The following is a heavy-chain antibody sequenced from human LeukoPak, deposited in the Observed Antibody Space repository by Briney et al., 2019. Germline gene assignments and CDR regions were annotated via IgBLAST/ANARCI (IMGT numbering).Heavy chain of an antibody. CDR1: GYTFTSYG. CDR2: ISSYNGNT. CDR3: ARYPFFGDLPWFDP. J-gene: IGHJ5*02. V-gene: IGHV1-18*01. D-gene: IGHD3-10*01. Sequence: RASVKVSCKASGYTFTSYGISWVRQAPGQGLEWRGWISSYNGNTNYAQKLQGRVTMTTDTSTSTAYMELRSLRSDDTAVYYCARYPFFGDLPWFDPWGQGTLVTVSS.